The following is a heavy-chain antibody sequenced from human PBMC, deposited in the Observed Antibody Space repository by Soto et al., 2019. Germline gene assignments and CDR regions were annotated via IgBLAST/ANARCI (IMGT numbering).Heavy chain of an antibody. CDR2: LNPNTGNS. CDR1: GYTFTSYY. CDR3: ARRAETNGWKGFGAGKYYFDF. D-gene: IGHD6-19*01. Sequence: ASVNVSFKASGYTFTSYYIYCVREATGQWLELMGWLNPNTGNSGYAHKFQGRITVTSDTSINTVHMELSSLRSEDTAVYYCARRAETNGWKGFGAGKYYFDFWGQGPLVTVSS. J-gene: IGHJ4*02. V-gene: IGHV1-8*01.